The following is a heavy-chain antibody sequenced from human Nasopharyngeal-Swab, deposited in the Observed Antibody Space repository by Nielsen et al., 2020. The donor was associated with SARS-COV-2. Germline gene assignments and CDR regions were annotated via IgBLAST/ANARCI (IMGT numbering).Heavy chain of an antibody. V-gene: IGHV3-7*01. J-gene: IGHJ4*02. CDR2: IKQDGSEK. D-gene: IGHD6-13*01. CDR3: ARDAFPGIAAAGPDY. Sequence: VRQAPGKGLEWVANIKQDGSEKYYVDSVKGRFTISRDNAKNPLYLQMNSLRAEDTAVYYCARDAFPGIAAAGPDYWGQGTLVTVSS.